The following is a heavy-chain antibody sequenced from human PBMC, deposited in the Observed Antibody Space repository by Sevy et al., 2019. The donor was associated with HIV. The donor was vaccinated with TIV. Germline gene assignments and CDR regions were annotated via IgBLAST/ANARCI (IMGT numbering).Heavy chain of an antibody. J-gene: IGHJ6*02. Sequence: SETLSLTCTVSGGSISSGGYYWSWIRQHPGKGLEWIGYIYYSGSTYYNPSLKSRVTISVDTSTNQFSLKLSSVTAADTAVYYCARDRHRAGYYGMDVWGQGTTVTVSS. CDR3: ARDRHRAGYYGMDV. V-gene: IGHV4-31*03. CDR2: IYYSGST. D-gene: IGHD3-10*01. CDR1: GGSISSGGYY.